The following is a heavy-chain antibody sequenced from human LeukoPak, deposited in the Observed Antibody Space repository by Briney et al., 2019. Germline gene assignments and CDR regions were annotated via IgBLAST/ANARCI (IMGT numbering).Heavy chain of an antibody. CDR2: ISGSGVST. CDR1: GFSFSSYA. CDR3: AKGHESAAGKFDY. V-gene: IGHV3-23*01. J-gene: IGHJ4*02. Sequence: GGSLSLSCAPSGFSFSSYAMSWVRQAPGKGLEWVSGISGSGVSTYYADSVKGRFTISRDNSKDTLFLQMNSLRADDTAVYYCAKGHESAAGKFDYWGQGTLVTVSS. D-gene: IGHD2-2*01.